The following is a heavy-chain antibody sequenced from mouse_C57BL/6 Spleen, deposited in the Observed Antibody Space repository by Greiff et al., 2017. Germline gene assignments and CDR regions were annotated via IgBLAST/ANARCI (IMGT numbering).Heavy chain of an antibody. J-gene: IGHJ4*01. Sequence: VQLQQPGAELVMPGASVKLSCKASGYTFTSYWMHWVKQRPGQGLEWIGELDPSDSYTNYNQKFKGKSTLTVHKSSSTAYMQLSSLTSEDSAVYYCARRGVITTVGGAMDYWGQGTSVTVSS. CDR1: GYTFTSYW. CDR3: ARRGVITTVGGAMDY. D-gene: IGHD1-1*01. CDR2: LDPSDSYT. V-gene: IGHV1-69*01.